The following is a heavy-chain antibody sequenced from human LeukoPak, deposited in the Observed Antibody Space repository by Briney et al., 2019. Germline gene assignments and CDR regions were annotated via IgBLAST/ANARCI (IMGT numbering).Heavy chain of an antibody. Sequence: GGSLRLSCVASGFTFSSYSMNWVRQAPGKGLEWVSSISSSSSYIYYADSVKGRFTISRDNAKNSLYLQMNSLRAEDTAVYYCARDLGYSSGWYDPDYWGQGTLVTVSS. J-gene: IGHJ4*02. CDR3: ARDLGYSSGWYDPDY. D-gene: IGHD6-19*01. CDR2: ISSSSSYI. V-gene: IGHV3-21*01. CDR1: GFTFSSYS.